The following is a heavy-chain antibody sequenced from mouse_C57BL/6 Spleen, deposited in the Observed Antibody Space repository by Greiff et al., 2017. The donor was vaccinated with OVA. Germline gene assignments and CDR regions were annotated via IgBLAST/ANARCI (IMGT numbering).Heavy chain of an antibody. J-gene: IGHJ2*01. CDR3: AREGNYDGRGFDY. D-gene: IGHD2-4*01. CDR2: ISDGGSYT. Sequence: EVQLVESGGGLVKPGGSLKLSCAASGFTFSSYAMSWVRQTPEKRLEWVATISDGGSYTYYPDNVKGRFTISRDNAKNNLYLQMSHLKSEDTAMYYCAREGNYDGRGFDYWGQGTTLTVSS. V-gene: IGHV5-4*01. CDR1: GFTFSSYA.